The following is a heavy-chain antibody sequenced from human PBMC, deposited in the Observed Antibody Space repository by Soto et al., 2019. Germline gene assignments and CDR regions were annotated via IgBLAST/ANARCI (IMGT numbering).Heavy chain of an antibody. CDR1: GFTFSYYW. D-gene: IGHD1-26*01. J-gene: IGHJ3*01. V-gene: IGHV3-74*01. CDR3: EGGDRGAFDL. CDR2: IHSDGSST. Sequence: EVQLLESGGGLVQPGESLRLSCAASGFTFSYYWMHWVRQAPGMGLVWVSRIHSDGSSTTYADSVKGRFTISRDNASNTLYLQRNSLRAEDTAVYFCEGGDRGAFDLWGQGTVLTVSS.